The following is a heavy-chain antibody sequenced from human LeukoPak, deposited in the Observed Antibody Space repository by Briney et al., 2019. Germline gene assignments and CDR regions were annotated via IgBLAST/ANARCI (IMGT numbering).Heavy chain of an antibody. D-gene: IGHD3-10*01. V-gene: IGHV3-23*01. CDR1: GFTFSSYG. Sequence: GGTLRLSCAASGFTFSSYGMSWVRQAPGKGLEWVSAISGSGGSTYYADSVKGRFTISRDNSKNTLYLQMNSLRAEDTAVYYCAKHAYGSGSYYTDMDVWGKGTTVTISS. CDR2: ISGSGGST. J-gene: IGHJ6*03. CDR3: AKHAYGSGSYYTDMDV.